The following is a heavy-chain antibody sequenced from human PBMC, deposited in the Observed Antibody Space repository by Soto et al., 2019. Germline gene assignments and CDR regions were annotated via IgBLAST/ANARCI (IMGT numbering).Heavy chain of an antibody. CDR1: GFTFSSYA. D-gene: IGHD6-13*01. CDR2: ISGSGGST. CDR3: AKGSEPESSSWWYYYGMDV. V-gene: IGHV3-23*01. J-gene: IGHJ6*02. Sequence: EVQLLESGGGLVQPGGSLRLSCAASGFTFSSYAMSWVRQAPGKGLEWVSAISGSGGSTYYADSVKGRFTISRDNSKNTLYLQMNSLRAEDTAVYYCAKGSEPESSSWWYYYGMDVWGQGTTVTVSS.